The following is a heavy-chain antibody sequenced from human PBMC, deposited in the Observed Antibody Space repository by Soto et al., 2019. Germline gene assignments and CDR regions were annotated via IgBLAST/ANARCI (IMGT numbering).Heavy chain of an antibody. CDR3: ARSAGRLDY. CDR2: IYYSGST. V-gene: IGHV4-59*01. Sequence: PSETLYHTCTVSGGSISSYYLSWIRQPPGKGLEWIGYIYYSGSTNYNPSLKSRVTISVDTSKNQFSLKLSSVTAADTAVYYCARSAGRLDYWGQGTLVTVYS. J-gene: IGHJ4*02. CDR1: GGSISSYY.